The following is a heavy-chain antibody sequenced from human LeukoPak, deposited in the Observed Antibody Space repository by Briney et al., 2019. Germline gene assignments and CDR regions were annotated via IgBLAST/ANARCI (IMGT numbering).Heavy chain of an antibody. CDR1: GFTFSDYY. CDR2: IKEDETEI. CDR3: ARVGSSWDILDY. Sequence: GGSLRLSCAASGFTFSDYYMSWIRQAPGKGLEWVANIKEDETEIRYLDSVKGRFTISRDNAKNSLYLQMDSLRAKDTAVYYCARVGSSWDILDYWGQGTLVTVSS. V-gene: IGHV3-7*01. D-gene: IGHD6-13*01. J-gene: IGHJ4*02.